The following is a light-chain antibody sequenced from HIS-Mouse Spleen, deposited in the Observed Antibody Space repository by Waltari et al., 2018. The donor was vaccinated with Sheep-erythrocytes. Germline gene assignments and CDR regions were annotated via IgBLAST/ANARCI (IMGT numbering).Light chain of an antibody. J-gene: IGLJ1*01. CDR3: AAWDDSLNGYV. Sequence: QSVLTQPPSASGTXGQRVTXSCSGSSSNIGSNTVNWYQQLPGTAPKLLIYSNNRXXSGVXDRXSGXXSGTXXSLAIXXXQSXDXAXYYXAAWDDSLNGYVFGTGTKVT. CDR1: SSNIGSNT. CDR2: SNN. V-gene: IGLV1-44*01.